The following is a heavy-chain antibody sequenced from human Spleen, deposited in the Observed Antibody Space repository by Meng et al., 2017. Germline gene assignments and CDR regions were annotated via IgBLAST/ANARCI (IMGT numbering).Heavy chain of an antibody. CDR1: GGSVSSGDYY. Sequence: QMQLQESGPGLVKPSQTLSLTCTVSGGSVSSGDYYWTWIRQPPGKGLEWIGYIYYSGSTYCNPSLKSRVTISADTSKSQFSLKVSSVTAADTAVYYCARAVGQLITRFDFWGQGTLVTVSS. J-gene: IGHJ4*02. CDR3: ARAVGQLITRFDF. D-gene: IGHD6-6*01. CDR2: IYYSGST. V-gene: IGHV4-30-4*01.